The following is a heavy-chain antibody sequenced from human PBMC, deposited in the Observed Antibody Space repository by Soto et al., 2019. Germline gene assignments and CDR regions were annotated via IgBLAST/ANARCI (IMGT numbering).Heavy chain of an antibody. CDR3: ARHPERIAQIGWFDP. CDR2: ISSSSSTI. Sequence: GGSLRLTCAASGFTFSSYSMNWVRQAPGKGLEWVSYISSSSSTIYYADSVKGRFTISRDNAKNSLYLQMNSLRAEDTAVYYCARHPERIAQIGWFDPWGQGT. D-gene: IGHD6-13*01. J-gene: IGHJ5*02. CDR1: GFTFSSYS. V-gene: IGHV3-48*01.